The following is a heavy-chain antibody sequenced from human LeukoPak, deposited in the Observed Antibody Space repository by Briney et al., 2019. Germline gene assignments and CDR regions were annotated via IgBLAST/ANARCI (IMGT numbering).Heavy chain of an antibody. CDR3: ARGGYDMDV. CDR2: FYNGGSGSRI. CDR1: GXTVSSNY. D-gene: IGHD2-2*01. V-gene: IGHV3-66*01. J-gene: IGHJ6*02. Sequence: TGGSLRLSCAAAGXTVSSNYMSWVRQAPGKGLELVFIFYNGGSGSRIYYADSVKGSFTISRDNSKNTLYLQMNSLGVEDTALYYCARGGYDMDVWGQGTTVTVSS.